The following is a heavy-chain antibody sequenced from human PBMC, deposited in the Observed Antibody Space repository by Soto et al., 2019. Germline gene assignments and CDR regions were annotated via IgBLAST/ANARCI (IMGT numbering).Heavy chain of an antibody. Sequence: QVQLVESGGGLVKPGGSLRLSCAVSGFTFSDYYMAWVRQAPGKGLEWVAYISSVGDTIHYADSVKGRFTISRDNTKNTVYLQINSLRAEHTAVYYSARCAYGTAAFHMDVWGQGTTVTVSS. J-gene: IGHJ6*02. D-gene: IGHD2-21*02. CDR3: ARCAYGTAAFHMDV. CDR1: GFTFSDYY. CDR2: ISSVGDTI. V-gene: IGHV3-11*01.